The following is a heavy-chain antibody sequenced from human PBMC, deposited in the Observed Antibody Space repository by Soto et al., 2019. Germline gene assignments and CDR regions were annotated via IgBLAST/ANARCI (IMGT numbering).Heavy chain of an antibody. CDR3: AKDVGASLPYFFDY. CDR2: ISGGGSNT. Sequence: GGSLRLSCAASGFAFSGFSMNWFRQAPGKGLEWVSAISGGGSNTYYADSVKGRFTISRDNSKNTLYLQMNSLRAEDTAVYYCAKDVGASLPYFFDYWGQGTLVTVSS. V-gene: IGHV3-23*01. J-gene: IGHJ4*02. CDR1: GFAFSGFS. D-gene: IGHD1-26*01.